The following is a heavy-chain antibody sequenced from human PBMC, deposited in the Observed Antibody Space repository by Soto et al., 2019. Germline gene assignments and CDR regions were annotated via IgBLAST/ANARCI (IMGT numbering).Heavy chain of an antibody. V-gene: IGHV5-51*01. J-gene: IGHJ4*02. CDR1: GYSFPNYW. CDR2: IYPGDSDT. Sequence: PGESLKISCKGYGYSFPNYWIGWVRQMPGKGLEWMGIIYPGDSDTRYSPSFQGQVTISADKSVSTAYLQWNGLRASDTAIYYCARRPDESGFPRQWGQGTPVTVSS. CDR3: ARRPDESGFPRQ. D-gene: IGHD3-3*01.